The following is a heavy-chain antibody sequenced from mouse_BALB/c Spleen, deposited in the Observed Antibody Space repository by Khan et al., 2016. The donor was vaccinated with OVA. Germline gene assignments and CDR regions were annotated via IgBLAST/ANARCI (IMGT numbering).Heavy chain of an antibody. J-gene: IGHJ2*01. CDR1: GSSITSGSY. D-gene: IGHD4-1*01. Sequence: EVQLQESGPGLVKPSQSLSLTCSVTGSSITSGSYWNWIRQFPGNKLEWMGYISYDGINNYNPSLKNRISITRDTSENQFFLKLNSVTTEDTATYYCARDETAPYYFDYWGQGTTLTVSS. CDR3: ARDETAPYYFDY. V-gene: IGHV3-6*02. CDR2: ISYDGIN.